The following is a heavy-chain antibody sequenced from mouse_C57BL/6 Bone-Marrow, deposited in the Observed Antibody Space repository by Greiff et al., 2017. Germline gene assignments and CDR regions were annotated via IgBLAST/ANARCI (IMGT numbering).Heavy chain of an antibody. Sequence: DVKLVESGGGLVQPGGSLKLSCAASGFTFSDYYMYWVRQTPEKRLEWVAYISNGGGSTYYPDTVKGRFTISRDNAKNTLYLQMSRLKSEDTAMYYCARGNYDYPWGTGTTVTVSS. D-gene: IGHD2-4*01. CDR1: GFTFSDYY. J-gene: IGHJ1*03. CDR3: ARGNYDYP. V-gene: IGHV5-12*01. CDR2: ISNGGGST.